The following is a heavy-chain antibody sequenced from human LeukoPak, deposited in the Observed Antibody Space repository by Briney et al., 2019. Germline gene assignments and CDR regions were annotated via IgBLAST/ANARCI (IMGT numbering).Heavy chain of an antibody. CDR1: GGSFSSYF. D-gene: IGHD2-2*02. CDR3: ARDRRYCSSTSCYTTFDY. V-gene: IGHV4-4*07. J-gene: IGHJ4*02. Sequence: PSETLSLTCTVSGGSFSSYFWSWIRQPAGKGLEWIGHIYTSESTNYNPSLKSRVTMSVDTSKNQFSLKLSSVTAADTAVYYCARDRRYCSSTSCYTTFDYRGQGTLVTVSS. CDR2: IYTSEST.